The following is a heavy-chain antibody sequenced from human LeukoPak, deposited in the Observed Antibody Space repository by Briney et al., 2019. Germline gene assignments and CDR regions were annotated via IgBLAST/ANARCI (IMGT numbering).Heavy chain of an antibody. Sequence: SETLSLTCTASGVSIKGYSRSWIRPPPGKGLEWIGQIYYSGSTNYNLSLKSRVTISVDTSKNQFSLKLSSVTAADTAVYYCARSYDSSGYYYVFDYWGQGTLVTVSS. V-gene: IGHV4-59*01. J-gene: IGHJ4*02. D-gene: IGHD3-22*01. CDR2: IYYSGST. CDR1: GVSIKGYS. CDR3: ARSYDSSGYYYVFDY.